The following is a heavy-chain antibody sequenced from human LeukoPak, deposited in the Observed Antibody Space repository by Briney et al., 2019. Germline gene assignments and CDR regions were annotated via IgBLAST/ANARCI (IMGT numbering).Heavy chain of an antibody. V-gene: IGHV3-23*01. Sequence: GGSLRLSCAASGFTLSSYALSWVRQAPGKGLDWVSALSAGGGSTYYAEYVKGRFTISRDNSKETLYLQMNSLRAEDTAVYYCAKADRGWGVITKDWGQGTLVTVSS. J-gene: IGHJ4*02. D-gene: IGHD3-10*01. CDR1: GFTLSSYA. CDR2: LSAGGGST. CDR3: AKADRGWGVITKD.